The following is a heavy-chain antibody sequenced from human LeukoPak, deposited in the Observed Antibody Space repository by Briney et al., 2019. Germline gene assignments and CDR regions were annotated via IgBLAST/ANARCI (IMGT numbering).Heavy chain of an antibody. Sequence: PSETLSLTCAVYGGSFSGYYWSWIRQPPGKGLEWIGEINHSGSTNYSPSLKSRVTISVDTSKNQFSLKLSSVTATDTAVYYCARAGVVPAAINRAFDIWGQGSVVTVSS. CDR2: INHSGST. D-gene: IGHD2-2*02. CDR1: GGSFSGYY. V-gene: IGHV4-34*01. CDR3: ARAGVVPAAINRAFDI. J-gene: IGHJ3*02.